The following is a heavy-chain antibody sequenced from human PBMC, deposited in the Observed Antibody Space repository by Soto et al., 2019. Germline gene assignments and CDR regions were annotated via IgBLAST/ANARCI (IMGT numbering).Heavy chain of an antibody. D-gene: IGHD3-10*01. CDR2: IWYVGSNK. J-gene: IGHJ6*02. CDR1: GVTFSSYG. Sequence: GSLRLSCAASGVTFSSYGMHWVRQAPGKGLEWVAVIWYVGSNKYYADSVKGRFTISRDNSKNTLYLQMNSLRAEDTAVYYCARECCGGSGSYYKPRGYYYGMDVWGQGATVTVSS. CDR3: ARECCGGSGSYYKPRGYYYGMDV. V-gene: IGHV3-33*01.